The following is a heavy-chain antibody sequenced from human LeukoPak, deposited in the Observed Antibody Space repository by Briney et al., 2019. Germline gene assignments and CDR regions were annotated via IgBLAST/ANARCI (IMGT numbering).Heavy chain of an antibody. CDR2: INPNSGGT. CDR3: ARGPDYGDYDWFDP. J-gene: IGHJ5*02. D-gene: IGHD4-17*01. V-gene: IGHV1-2*02. CDR1: GYTFTGYY. Sequence: ASVKVSCKASGYTFTGYYMHWVRQAPGQGLEWMGWINPNSGGTYYAQKFQGRVTMTRDTSISTAYMELSRLRSDDTAVYYCARGPDYGDYDWFDPWGQGTLDTVSS.